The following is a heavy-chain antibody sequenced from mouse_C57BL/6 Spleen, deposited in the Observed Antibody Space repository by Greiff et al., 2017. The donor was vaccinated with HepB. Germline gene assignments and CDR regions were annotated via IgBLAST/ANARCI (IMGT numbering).Heavy chain of an antibody. CDR3: ARHVPSVLLRNYFDY. CDR2: ISSGGSYT. Sequence: EVQLVESGGDLVKPGGSLKLSCAASGFTFSSYGMSWVRQTPDKRLEWVATISSGGSYTYYPDSVKGRFTISRDNAKNTLYLQMSSLKSEDTAMYYCARHVPSVLLRNYFDYWGQGTTLTVSS. D-gene: IGHD1-1*01. V-gene: IGHV5-6*01. CDR1: GFTFSSYG. J-gene: IGHJ2*01.